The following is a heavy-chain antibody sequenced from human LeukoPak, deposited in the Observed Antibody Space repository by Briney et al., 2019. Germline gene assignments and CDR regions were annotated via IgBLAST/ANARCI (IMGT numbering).Heavy chain of an antibody. J-gene: IGHJ4*02. CDR3: ARDYCSGGSCQFDY. V-gene: IGHV4-30-2*01. D-gene: IGHD2-15*01. Sequence: SETLPLTCAVSGGSISSGGYSWSWIRQPPGKGLEWIGYIYHSGSTYYNPSLKSRVTISVDRSKNQFSLKLSSVTAADTAVYYCARDYCSGGSCQFDYWGQGTLVTVSS. CDR1: GGSISSGGYS. CDR2: IYHSGST.